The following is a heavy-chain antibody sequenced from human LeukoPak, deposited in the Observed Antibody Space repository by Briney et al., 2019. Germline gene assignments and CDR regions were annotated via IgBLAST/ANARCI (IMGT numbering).Heavy chain of an antibody. CDR3: AKVDGITIFEVFDY. Sequence: GGSLRLSRAASGFTFSSYAMSWVRQAPGKGLEWVSAISGSGGSTYYADSVKGRFTISRDNYKNTLYLQMNSLRAEDTAVYYCAKVDGITIFEVFDYWGQGTLVTVSS. CDR1: GFTFSSYA. J-gene: IGHJ4*02. D-gene: IGHD3-3*01. CDR2: ISGSGGST. V-gene: IGHV3-23*01.